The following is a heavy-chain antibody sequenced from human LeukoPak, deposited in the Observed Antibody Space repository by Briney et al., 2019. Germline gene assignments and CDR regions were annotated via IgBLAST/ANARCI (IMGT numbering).Heavy chain of an antibody. D-gene: IGHD4-4*01. CDR2: ISSSSSYI. V-gene: IGHV3-21*01. CDR3: ARDRNDYRNYYYYYGMDV. Sequence: GSLRLSCAASGFTFSSYSMNWVRQAPGKGLEWVSSISSSSSYIYYADSVKGRFTISRDNAKNSLYLQMNSLRAEDTAVYYCARDRNDYRNYYYYYGMDVWGQGPTVTVSS. J-gene: IGHJ6*02. CDR1: GFTFSSYS.